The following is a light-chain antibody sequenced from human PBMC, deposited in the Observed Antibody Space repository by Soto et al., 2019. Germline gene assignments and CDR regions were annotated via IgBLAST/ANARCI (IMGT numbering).Light chain of an antibody. Sequence: EIVLTQSPGTLSLSPGERATLSCGASQSVSSSYLAWYKQKPGQAPRLLIYGASTRATGIPARLSGSGSGTEFTLTISSMTSEDFAVYYCQQYNNRATFGHGTRLEIK. J-gene: IGKJ5*01. CDR3: QQYNNRAT. CDR1: QSVSSSY. CDR2: GAS. V-gene: IGKV3-15*01.